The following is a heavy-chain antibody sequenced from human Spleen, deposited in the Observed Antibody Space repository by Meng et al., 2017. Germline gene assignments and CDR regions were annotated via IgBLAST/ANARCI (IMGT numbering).Heavy chain of an antibody. CDR1: GVTFSDEG. D-gene: IGHD2-15*01. Sequence: GESLKISCAVSGVTFSDEGMPWVRQAPGTGLEWVSSISCDSTGIYYAGSVRGRFTISRDNSKKTLFLQLNSLRAEDTAVYYCVKDAGYCIGDRCREFEYWGQGIPVTVSS. CDR2: ISCDSTGI. V-gene: IGHV3-23*01. CDR3: VKDAGYCIGDRCREFEY. J-gene: IGHJ4*02.